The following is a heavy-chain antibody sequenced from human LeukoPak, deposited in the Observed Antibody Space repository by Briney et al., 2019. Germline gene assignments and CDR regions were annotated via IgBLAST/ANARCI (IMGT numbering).Heavy chain of an antibody. D-gene: IGHD6-13*01. CDR3: ARDQKGIAAAAS. CDR2: INHSGST. Sequence: SETLSLTCAVYGGSFSGYYWSWIRQPPGKGLGWIGEINHSGSTNYNPSLKSRVTISVDTSKNHFSLKLSSVTAADTAVYYCARDQKGIAAAASWGQGILVTVSS. CDR1: GGSFSGYY. V-gene: IGHV4-34*01. J-gene: IGHJ5*02.